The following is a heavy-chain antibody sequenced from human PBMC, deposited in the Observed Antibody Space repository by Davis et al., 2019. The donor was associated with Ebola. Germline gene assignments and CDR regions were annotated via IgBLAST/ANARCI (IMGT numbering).Heavy chain of an antibody. D-gene: IGHD3-22*01. Sequence: ASVKVSCKASGYTFLRYGISWVRQAPGQGPEWMGWISAYNGDTKYAQKLQGRVTMTIDTSTSTAYMELRSLRSDDTAVYYCAKDSSSWAYYDSGGYPFDYWGQGTLVTVSS. J-gene: IGHJ4*02. V-gene: IGHV1-18*01. CDR1: GYTFLRYG. CDR2: ISAYNGDT. CDR3: AKDSSSWAYYDSGGYPFDY.